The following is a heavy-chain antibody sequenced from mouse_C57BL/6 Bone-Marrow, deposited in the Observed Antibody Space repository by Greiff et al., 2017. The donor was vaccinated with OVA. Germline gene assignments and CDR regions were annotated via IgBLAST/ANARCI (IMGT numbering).Heavy chain of an antibody. CDR2: FDPEPGGT. D-gene: IGHD1-1*01. CDR1: GYTFTAYE. CDR3: TRLLRYYYAMDY. J-gene: IGHJ4*01. V-gene: IGHV1-15*01. Sequence: VQLQQSGAELVRPGASVTLSCKASGYTFTAYEMHWVKQTPVHGLEWIGAFDPEPGGTAYNQKFKGKAILTADKSSSTAYMELRSLTSEDSAVYYCTRLLRYYYAMDYWGQGTSVTVSS.